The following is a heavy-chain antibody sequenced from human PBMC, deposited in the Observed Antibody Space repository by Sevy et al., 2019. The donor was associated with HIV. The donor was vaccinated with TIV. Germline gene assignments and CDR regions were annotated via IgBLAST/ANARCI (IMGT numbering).Heavy chain of an antibody. CDR1: GFTFSSYG. CDR3: ARDWSAFGSGSDY. CDR2: IWYAGSNK. D-gene: IGHD6-19*01. Sequence: GGSLRLSCAASGFTFSSYGMHWVRQAPGKGLEWVAVIWYAGSNKYYADSVKGGFTISRDNSKNTLYLQMNSLRAEDTAVYYCARDWSAFGSGSDYWGQGTLVTVSS. V-gene: IGHV3-33*01. J-gene: IGHJ4*02.